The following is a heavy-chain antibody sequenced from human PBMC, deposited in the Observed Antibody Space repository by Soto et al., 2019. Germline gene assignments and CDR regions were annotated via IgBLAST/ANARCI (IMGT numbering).Heavy chain of an antibody. CDR3: ARTTVTPPRSYYFDY. CDR1: GFTFSSYE. V-gene: IGHV3-48*03. D-gene: IGHD4-4*01. Sequence: GSLRLSCAASGFTFSSYEMNWVRQAPGKGLEWVSYISSSGSTIYYADSVKGRFTISGDNAKNSLYLQMNSLRAEDTAVYYCARTTVTPPRSYYFDYWGQGTLVTVSS. J-gene: IGHJ4*02. CDR2: ISSSGSTI.